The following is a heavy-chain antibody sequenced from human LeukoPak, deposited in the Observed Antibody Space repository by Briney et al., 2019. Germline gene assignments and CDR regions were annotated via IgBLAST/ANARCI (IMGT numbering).Heavy chain of an antibody. D-gene: IGHD1-26*01. CDR2: INSAGSST. Sequence: GGSLRLSCAASGFTFSSYWMHWVRQAPGKGLEWVSRINSAGSSTSYADSVKGRFTISRDNAKNTLYLQMNSLRAEDTAVYYCARAGSYRFDYWGQGTLVTVSS. CDR1: GFTFSSYW. J-gene: IGHJ4*02. CDR3: ARAGSYRFDY. V-gene: IGHV3-74*01.